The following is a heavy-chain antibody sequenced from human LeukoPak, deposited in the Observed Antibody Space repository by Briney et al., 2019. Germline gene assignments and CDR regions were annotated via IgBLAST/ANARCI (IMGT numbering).Heavy chain of an antibody. Sequence: SETLSLTCTVSAGSLSSYYWSWIRQPPGKGLEWIGYIYYSGSTNYNTSLKSRVTISVDTSKNQFSLKLSSVTAADTAVYYCARYRSTRSFDYWGRGTLVTVSS. J-gene: IGHJ4*02. CDR2: IYYSGST. V-gene: IGHV4-59*01. D-gene: IGHD5/OR15-5a*01. CDR1: AGSLSSYY. CDR3: ARYRSTRSFDY.